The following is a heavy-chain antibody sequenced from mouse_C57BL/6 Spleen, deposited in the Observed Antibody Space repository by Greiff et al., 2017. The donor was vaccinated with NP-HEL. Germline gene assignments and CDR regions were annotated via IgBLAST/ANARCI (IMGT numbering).Heavy chain of an antibody. Sequence: QVQLQQPGAELVRPGTSVKLSCKASGYTFTSYWMHWVKQRPGQGLEWIGVIDPSDSYTNYNQKFKGKATLTVDTSSSTAYMQLSSLTSEDSAVYYCARFDGNYDAYWGQGTLVTVSA. J-gene: IGHJ3*01. V-gene: IGHV1-59*01. CDR2: IDPSDSYT. D-gene: IGHD2-1*01. CDR1: GYTFTSYW. CDR3: ARFDGNYDAY.